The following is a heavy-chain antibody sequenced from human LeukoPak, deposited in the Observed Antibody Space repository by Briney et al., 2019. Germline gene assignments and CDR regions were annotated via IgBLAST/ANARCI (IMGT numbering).Heavy chain of an antibody. CDR2: ISGSGCST. D-gene: IGHD3-3*01. V-gene: IGHV3-23*01. J-gene: IGHJ4*02. CDR3: AKETRIITIFGALDY. CDR1: GFTFSSYA. Sequence: GGSLRLSCAASGFTFSSYAMSWVRQAPGKGLEWVSAISGSGCSTYYADSVKGRFTISRDNSKNTLYLQMNSLRAEDTAVYYCAKETRIITIFGALDYWGQGTLVTVSS.